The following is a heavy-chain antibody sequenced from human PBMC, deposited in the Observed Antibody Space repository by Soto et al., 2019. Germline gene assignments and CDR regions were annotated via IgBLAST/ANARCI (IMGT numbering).Heavy chain of an antibody. J-gene: IGHJ4*02. CDR2: IHGTRSII. CDR3: ARDARHADYDY. V-gene: IGHV3-48*02. CDR1: GFTFSTHA. Sequence: EVQLVESGGGLVQPGGSLRLSCAVSGFTFSTHAMNWVRQAPGKGLEWVAYIHGTRSIIYYADSVKGRFTISRDNAKNSLFLQMDSLRDEYTAVYYCARDARHADYDYWGQGTLVTVSS. D-gene: IGHD3-16*01.